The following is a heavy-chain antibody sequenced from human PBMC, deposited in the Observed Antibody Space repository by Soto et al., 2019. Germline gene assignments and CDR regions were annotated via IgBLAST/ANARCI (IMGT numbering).Heavy chain of an antibody. CDR1: SGSIDNVYW. V-gene: IGHV4-4*02. D-gene: IGHD3-10*01. Sequence: SETLSLTCAVSSGSIDNVYWWSWVRQSPGKGLEWIGETSHDGVTYYNPSLKSRVTISVDRSKNQFSLKLSSVTAADTAVYYCARAIGWFGELLGGYYFDYWGQGTLVTVSS. J-gene: IGHJ4*02. CDR2: TSHDGVT. CDR3: ARAIGWFGELLGGYYFDY.